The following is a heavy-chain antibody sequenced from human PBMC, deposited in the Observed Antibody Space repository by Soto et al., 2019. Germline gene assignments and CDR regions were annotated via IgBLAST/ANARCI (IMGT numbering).Heavy chain of an antibody. V-gene: IGHV3-30-3*01. CDR3: ARDPPPHDYGGNEAFDI. D-gene: IGHD4-17*01. CDR2: ISYDGSNK. J-gene: IGHJ3*02. CDR1: GFTFSSYA. Sequence: QVQLVESGGGVVQPGRSLRLSCAASGFTFSSYAMHWVRLAPGKGLEWVAVISYDGSNKYYADSVKGRFTISRDNSKNPLDLQMNSLRAEDTAVYYCARDPPPHDYGGNEAFDIWGQGTMVTVSS.